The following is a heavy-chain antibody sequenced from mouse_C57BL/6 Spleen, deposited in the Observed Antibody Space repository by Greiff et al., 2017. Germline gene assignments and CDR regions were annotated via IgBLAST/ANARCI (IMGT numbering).Heavy chain of an antibody. D-gene: IGHD4-1*02. V-gene: IGHV7-3*01. CDR1: GFTFTDYY. CDR3: ASSSTVWFAY. CDR2: IRNKANGYTT. Sequence: EVKVVESGGGLVQPGGSLSLSCAASGFTFTDYYMSWVRQPPGKALEWLGFIRNKANGYTTEYSASVKGRFTISRDNSQSILYLQMNALRAEDSATYYCASSSTVWFAYWGQGTLVTVSA. J-gene: IGHJ3*01.